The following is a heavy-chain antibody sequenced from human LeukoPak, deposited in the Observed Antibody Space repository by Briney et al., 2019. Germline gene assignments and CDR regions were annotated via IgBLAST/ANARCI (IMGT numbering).Heavy chain of an antibody. CDR1: GFTFSSYA. CDR3: AKSRYSSASYASDY. Sequence: PGGSLRLSCAASGFTFSSYAMNWVRQAPGKGLEWASAISGSGSGIYYADSVKGRFTISRDNSKNTLYLQMTSLRAEDTAVYYCAKSRYSSASYASDYWGQGTLVTVSS. D-gene: IGHD6-19*01. J-gene: IGHJ4*02. V-gene: IGHV3-23*01. CDR2: ISGSGSGI.